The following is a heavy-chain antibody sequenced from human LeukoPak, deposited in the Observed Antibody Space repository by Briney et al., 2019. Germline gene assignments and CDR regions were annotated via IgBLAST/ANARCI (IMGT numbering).Heavy chain of an antibody. CDR2: IIPNLGTT. Sequence: RASVKVSCKASGGTSNSRAISWVRQAPGQGLEWMGRIIPNLGTTNRAQNFQDRVTLTADKSTNTAYMELTSLTSDDTAVYYCATTNDGGGYQWGDFFDFWGQGTLVTVSS. J-gene: IGHJ4*02. CDR3: ATTNDGGGYQWGDFFDF. V-gene: IGHV1-69*04. D-gene: IGHD3-22*01. CDR1: GGTSNSRA.